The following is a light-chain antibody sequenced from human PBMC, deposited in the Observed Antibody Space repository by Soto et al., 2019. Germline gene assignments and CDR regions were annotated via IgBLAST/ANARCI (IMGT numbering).Light chain of an antibody. V-gene: IGKV3-11*01. CDR1: QSVSSSS. CDR2: DAS. CDR3: QQRSNWPLT. Sequence: EIMLTQSPDTLSLYPGERATLSCRASQSVSSSSLAWYQQKPGQAPRLLIYDASNRATGIPARFSGSGSGTDFTLTISSLEPEDFAVYYCQQRSNWPLTFGGGTKVDVK. J-gene: IGKJ4*01.